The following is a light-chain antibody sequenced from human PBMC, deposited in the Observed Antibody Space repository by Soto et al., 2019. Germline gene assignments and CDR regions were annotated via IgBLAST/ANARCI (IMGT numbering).Light chain of an antibody. CDR3: SSYTSSSPRV. CDR1: SSDVGGYNY. CDR2: DVS. Sequence: QSVLTQPASVSGSPGQSITISCTGTSSDVGGYNYVSWYQQHPGKAPKLMIYDVSNRPSGVSNRFSGSKSGNTASLTISGLQADDEADYYCSSYTSSSPRVFGGGTKVTVL. J-gene: IGLJ3*02. V-gene: IGLV2-14*01.